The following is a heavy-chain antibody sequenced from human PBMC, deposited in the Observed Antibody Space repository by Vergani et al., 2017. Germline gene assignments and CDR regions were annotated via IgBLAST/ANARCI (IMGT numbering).Heavy chain of an antibody. CDR1: GFTFTDYG. J-gene: IGHJ4*02. Sequence: QAQLVESGGGVVQPGSSLRLSCAASGFTFTDYGMHWVRQAPGKGLEWVAVIWSNGVNKYYADSVRGRFTFSRDNSKNTLYLQMNSLRAEDTAVYYCALFGGVIVIDYWGQGTLVTVSS. CDR3: ALFGGVIVIDY. V-gene: IGHV3-33*01. CDR2: IWSNGVNK. D-gene: IGHD3-16*02.